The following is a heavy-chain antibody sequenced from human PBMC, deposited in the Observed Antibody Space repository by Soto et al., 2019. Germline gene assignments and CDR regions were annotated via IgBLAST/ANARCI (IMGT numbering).Heavy chain of an antibody. CDR2: INPSGGST. J-gene: IGHJ4*02. CDR3: ARVRRSSGYYYGY. D-gene: IGHD3-22*01. CDR1: GYTFTSYY. Sequence: QVHLVQSGAEVKKPGASVKVSCKASGYTFTSYYMHWVRQAPGQGLEWMGIINPSGGSTSYAQKFQSRGTMTRDTSTSKVYMELSSLRSEDTAVYYCARVRRSSGYYYGYWGQGTPVTVSS. V-gene: IGHV1-46*01.